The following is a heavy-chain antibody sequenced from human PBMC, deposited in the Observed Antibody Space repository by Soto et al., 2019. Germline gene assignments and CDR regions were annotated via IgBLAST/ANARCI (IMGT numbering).Heavy chain of an antibody. Sequence: PGGSLRLSCAASGFTFSSYAMSWVRQAPGKGLEWVSAISGSGGSTYYADSVKGRFTISRDNSKNTLYLQMNSLRAEDTAVYYCARDLTMIVVGWFDPWGQGTLVTVSS. D-gene: IGHD3-22*01. CDR3: ARDLTMIVVGWFDP. J-gene: IGHJ5*02. CDR1: GFTFSSYA. CDR2: ISGSGGST. V-gene: IGHV3-23*01.